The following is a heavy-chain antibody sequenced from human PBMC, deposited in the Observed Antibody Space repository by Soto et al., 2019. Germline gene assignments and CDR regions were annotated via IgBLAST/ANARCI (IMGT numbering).Heavy chain of an antibody. J-gene: IGHJ6*03. CDR3: ARPGYGSRWPNVYMDV. D-gene: IGHD6-13*01. V-gene: IGHV3-64*01. CDR2: ISNNGAHT. Sequence: EAQLVESGGGLVQPGGSLRLSCAASGFTFSNYEMHWVRQAPGKGLEYVSGISNNGAHTDYAKSVKGRFTISRDNSENTLYLLIGSLRAEDMALYYCARPGYGSRWPNVYMDVWGIGTTVTVSS. CDR1: GFTFSNYE.